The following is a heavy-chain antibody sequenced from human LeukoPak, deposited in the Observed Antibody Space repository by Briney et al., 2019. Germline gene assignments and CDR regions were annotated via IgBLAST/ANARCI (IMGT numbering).Heavy chain of an antibody. CDR2: IYHSGST. CDR3: ARGRIRAAAGTWDY. Sequence: SETLSLTCAVSGYSISSGYYWGWIRQPPGKGLEWIGSIYHSGSTYYNPSLKSRVTISVDTSKNQFSLRLSSVTAADTAVYYCARGRIRAAAGTWDYWGQGTLVTVSS. CDR1: GYSISSGYY. D-gene: IGHD6-13*01. J-gene: IGHJ4*02. V-gene: IGHV4-38-2*01.